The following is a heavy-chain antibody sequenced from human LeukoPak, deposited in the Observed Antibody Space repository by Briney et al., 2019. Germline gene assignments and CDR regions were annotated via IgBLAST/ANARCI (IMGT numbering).Heavy chain of an antibody. V-gene: IGHV1-18*01. D-gene: IGHD2-15*01. CDR3: ARESRRTATERPGRSLGY. Sequence: ASVKVSCKASGYTFTSYGISWVRQAPGQGLEWMGWISAYNGNTNYAQKLQGRVTMTTDPSTSTAYMELRSLRSDDTAVYYCARESRRTATERPGRSLGYWGQGTLVTVSS. J-gene: IGHJ4*02. CDR1: GYTFTSYG. CDR2: ISAYNGNT.